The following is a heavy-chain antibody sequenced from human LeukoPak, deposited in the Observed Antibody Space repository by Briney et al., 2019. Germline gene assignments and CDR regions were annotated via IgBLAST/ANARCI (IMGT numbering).Heavy chain of an antibody. V-gene: IGHV3-9*01. Sequence: GGSLRLSCAASGFTFDDYAMHWVRRAPGKGLEWVSGISWNSGSIGYADSVKGRFTISRDNAKNSLYLQMNSLRAEDTALYYCAKVQDCSSTSCYSTYYYGMDVWGQGTTVTVSS. CDR2: ISWNSGSI. J-gene: IGHJ6*02. CDR1: GFTFDDYA. D-gene: IGHD2-2*01. CDR3: AKVQDCSSTSCYSTYYYGMDV.